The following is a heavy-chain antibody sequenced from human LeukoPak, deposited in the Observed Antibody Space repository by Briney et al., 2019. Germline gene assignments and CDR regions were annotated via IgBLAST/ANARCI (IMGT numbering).Heavy chain of an antibody. Sequence: SETLSLTCAVYGWSSSGYNGSWIRQPPGKGLEWIGQISHSGSTYYNPSLKSRVTMSVDSSKNQFSLQLTSVTAADMAIYYCANMIRGLDYWVQGALVTVSS. D-gene: IGHD3-10*01. CDR1: GWSSSGYN. CDR2: ISHSGST. J-gene: IGHJ4*02. CDR3: ANMIRGLDY. V-gene: IGHV4-34*01.